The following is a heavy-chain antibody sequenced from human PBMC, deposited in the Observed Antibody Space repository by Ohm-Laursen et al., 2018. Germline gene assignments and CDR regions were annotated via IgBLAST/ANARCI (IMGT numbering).Heavy chain of an antibody. J-gene: IGHJ4*02. D-gene: IGHD6-19*01. CDR3: VLYSSFSVY. Sequence: GTLSLTCTVSGDSLSNYYWSWIRQPPGKTLEWIGYIYYNGNPNYNPSLKSRVTISVDTSKNQFSLKLSSVTAADTAVYYCVLYSSFSVYWGQGTLVTVSS. CDR2: IYYNGNP. V-gene: IGHV4-59*08. CDR1: GDSLSNYY.